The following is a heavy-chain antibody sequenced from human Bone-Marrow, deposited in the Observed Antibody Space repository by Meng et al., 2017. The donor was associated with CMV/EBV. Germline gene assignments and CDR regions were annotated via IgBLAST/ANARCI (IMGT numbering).Heavy chain of an antibody. CDR3: TRGGVSYGGDWYLDF. D-gene: IGHD4-23*01. J-gene: IGHJ2*01. Sequence: GESLKISCTASGFTFGDYALTWVRQAPGRGLEWVGFIRSKTYGGTAEYAASVGGRFIISRDDSNSIAYLQMNSLRTEETAVYYCTRGGVSYGGDWYLDFWGRGTMVTVSS. CDR1: GFTFGDYA. V-gene: IGHV3-49*04. CDR2: IRSKTYGGTA.